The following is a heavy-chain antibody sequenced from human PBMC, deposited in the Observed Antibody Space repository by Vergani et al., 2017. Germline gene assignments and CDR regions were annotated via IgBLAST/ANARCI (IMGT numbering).Heavy chain of an antibody. J-gene: IGHJ3*02. CDR2: ISSSSSYI. CDR1: GFTFSSYS. D-gene: IGHD4-23*01. Sequence: EVQLVESGGGLVKPGGSLRLSCAASGFTFSSYSMNWVRLAPGKGLEWVSSISSSSSYIYYADSVKGRFTISRDNAKNSLYLQMNSLRAEDTAVYYCARDGLPTVVTNDAFDIWGQGTMVTVSS. V-gene: IGHV3-21*01. CDR3: ARDGLPTVVTNDAFDI.